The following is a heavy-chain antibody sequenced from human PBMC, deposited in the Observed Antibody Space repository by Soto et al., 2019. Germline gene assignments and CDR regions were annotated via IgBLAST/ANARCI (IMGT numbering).Heavy chain of an antibody. D-gene: IGHD5-12*01. Sequence: EVRLVESGGGLVQPGGSLRLSCAASGFTFRSFSISWVRQAPGKGLEWIAYISSSSSLIYYADSVKGRFTISRDSAKNSVFLQMDSLRAEDTALYYCARETSYGGYAYWGQGTQVTVSS. CDR3: ARETSYGGYAY. V-gene: IGHV3-48*04. CDR1: GFTFRSFS. CDR2: ISSSSSLI. J-gene: IGHJ4*02.